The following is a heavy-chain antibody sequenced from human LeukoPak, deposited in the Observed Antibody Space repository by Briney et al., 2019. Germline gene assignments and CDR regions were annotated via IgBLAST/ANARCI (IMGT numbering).Heavy chain of an antibody. Sequence: PGGSLRLSCAASGFTFSSYAMHWVRQAPGKGLEYVSAISSNGGSTYYANSVKGQFTISRDNSKNTVYLHMNNLRAEDTAVYYCAKEGRKTGNTYGYEFDSWGQGTLVTVSS. J-gene: IGHJ4*02. D-gene: IGHD5-18*01. CDR3: AKEGRKTGNTYGYEFDS. CDR2: ISSNGGST. V-gene: IGHV3-64*01. CDR1: GFTFSSYA.